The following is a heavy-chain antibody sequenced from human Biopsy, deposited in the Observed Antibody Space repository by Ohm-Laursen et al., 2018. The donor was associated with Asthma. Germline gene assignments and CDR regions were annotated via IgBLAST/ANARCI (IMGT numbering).Heavy chain of an antibody. Sequence: SETLSLTCTVSGGSISSSSYYWGWIRQPPGKGLEWIGSIYYSGSTYYNPSLKSQVTIFVDTSKNQFFLKLSSVTAADMAVYYCARRITIFGVVAYFDYWGQGTLVTVSS. J-gene: IGHJ4*02. CDR3: ARRITIFGVVAYFDY. V-gene: IGHV4-39*01. CDR2: IYYSGST. D-gene: IGHD3-3*01. CDR1: GGSISSSSYY.